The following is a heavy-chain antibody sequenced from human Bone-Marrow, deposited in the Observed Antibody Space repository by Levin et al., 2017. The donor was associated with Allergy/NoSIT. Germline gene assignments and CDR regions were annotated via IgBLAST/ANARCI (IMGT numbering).Heavy chain of an antibody. CDR1: GFTFSSYA. Sequence: PGGSLRLSCAASGFTFSSYAMSWVRQAPGKGLEWVSTISGNGGDTYYADSVKGRFTISRDNSKNTLYLQMNSLRAEDTAVYFCAKDESTGSWNDYWGQGTLVTVSS. CDR3: AKDESTGSWNDY. V-gene: IGHV3-23*01. J-gene: IGHJ4*02. CDR2: ISGNGGDT. D-gene: IGHD6-13*01.